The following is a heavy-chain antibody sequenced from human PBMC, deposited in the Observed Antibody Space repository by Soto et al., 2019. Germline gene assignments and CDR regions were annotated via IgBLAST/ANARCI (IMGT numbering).Heavy chain of an antibody. D-gene: IGHD2-2*01. CDR3: AREAGYHGTIGQQLPDG. J-gene: IGHJ4*02. CDR2: IWHDGSNK. CDR1: GFTFNNYG. V-gene: IGHV3-33*01. Sequence: QVQLVESGGGVVQPGGSLRLSCAASGFTFNNYGMHWVRQAPGKGLEWVAGIWHDGSNKYYLESVKGRFTISRDNSKNMLYLQMNSLRVEDTAVYHGAREAGYHGTIGQQLPDGWGQGIMVTVSS.